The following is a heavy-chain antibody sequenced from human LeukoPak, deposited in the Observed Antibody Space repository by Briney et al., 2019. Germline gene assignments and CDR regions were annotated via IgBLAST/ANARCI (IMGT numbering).Heavy chain of an antibody. V-gene: IGHV3-49*04. Sequence: GGSLRLSCTASGFTFGDYAMSWVRQAPGKGLEWVSIIRSKAYGGTTEYAASVKGRFTISRDDSKSIAYLQMNSLKTEDTAVYYCTTMNDSSGYDYLDYWGQGTLVTVSS. CDR1: GFTFGDYA. J-gene: IGHJ4*02. CDR2: IRSKAYGGTT. CDR3: TTMNDSSGYDYLDY. D-gene: IGHD3-22*01.